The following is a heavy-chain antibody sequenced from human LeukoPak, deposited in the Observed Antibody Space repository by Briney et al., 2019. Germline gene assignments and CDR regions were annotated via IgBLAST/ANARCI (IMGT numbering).Heavy chain of an antibody. CDR3: ARWDYDILTGYRTNDY. CDR2: ISSSGSTI. Sequence: GGPLRLSCAASGFTFSSYEMNWVRQAPGKGLKWVSYISSSGSTIYCADSVKGRFTISRDNAKNSLYLQMNSLRAEDTAVYYCARWDYDILTGYRTNDYWGQGTLVTVSS. CDR1: GFTFSSYE. V-gene: IGHV3-48*03. D-gene: IGHD3-9*01. J-gene: IGHJ4*02.